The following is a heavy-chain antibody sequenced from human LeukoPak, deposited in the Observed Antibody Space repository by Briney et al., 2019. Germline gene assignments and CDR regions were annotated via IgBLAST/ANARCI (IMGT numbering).Heavy chain of an antibody. J-gene: IGHJ6*03. CDR1: GFTFSSYG. CDR2: IWYDGSNK. CDR3: ARGTTVYYHYYYMDV. Sequence: PGRSLRLSCAASGFTFSSYGMHWVRQAPGKGLEWVAVIWYDGSNKYYADSVKGRFTISRDNSKNTLYLQMNSLRAEDTAVYYCARGTTVYYHYYYMDVWGKGTTVTVSS. D-gene: IGHD4-11*01. V-gene: IGHV3-33*01.